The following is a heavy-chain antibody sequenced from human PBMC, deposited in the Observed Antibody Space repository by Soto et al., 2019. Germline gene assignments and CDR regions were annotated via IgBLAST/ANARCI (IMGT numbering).Heavy chain of an antibody. V-gene: IGHV3-33*01. CDR3: ARDQDSSGSFDY. CDR2: IWYDGSNK. CDR1: GFTFSSYG. J-gene: IGHJ4*02. D-gene: IGHD3-22*01. Sequence: QVQLVESGGGVVQPGRSLRLSRAASGFTFSSYGMHWVRQAPGKGLEWVAVIWYDGSNKYYADSVKGRFTISRDNSKNTLYLQMNSLRAEDTAVYYCARDQDSSGSFDYWGQGTLVTVSS.